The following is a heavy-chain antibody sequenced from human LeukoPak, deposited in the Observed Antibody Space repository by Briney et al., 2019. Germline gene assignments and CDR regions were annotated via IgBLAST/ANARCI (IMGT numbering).Heavy chain of an antibody. CDR2: ISSSGSTI. V-gene: IGHV3-48*03. J-gene: IGHJ6*02. D-gene: IGHD3-22*01. CDR3: ARGAIRNYDSSGYYYYYGVDV. Sequence: GGSLRLSCAASGFTFSSYEMNWVRQAPGKGLEWVSYISSSGSTIYYADSVKGRFTISRDNAKNSLYLQMNSLIAEDTAVYYCARGAIRNYDSSGYYYYYGVDVWGQGTTVTVSS. CDR1: GFTFSSYE.